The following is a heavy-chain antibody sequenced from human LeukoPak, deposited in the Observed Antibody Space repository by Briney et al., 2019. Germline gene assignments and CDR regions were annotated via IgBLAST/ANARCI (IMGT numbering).Heavy chain of an antibody. CDR3: AKGDYVVVVAAATVDY. D-gene: IGHD2-15*01. J-gene: IGHJ4*02. V-gene: IGHV3-23*01. CDR2: ISGSGGST. Sequence: GGSLRLSCAASGFTFSSYAMSWVRQAPGKGLEWVSAISGSGGSTYYADSVKGRFTISRDNSKNTLYLQMNSLRAEDTAVYYCAKGDYVVVVAAATVDYWGQGTLVTVSS. CDR1: GFTFSSYA.